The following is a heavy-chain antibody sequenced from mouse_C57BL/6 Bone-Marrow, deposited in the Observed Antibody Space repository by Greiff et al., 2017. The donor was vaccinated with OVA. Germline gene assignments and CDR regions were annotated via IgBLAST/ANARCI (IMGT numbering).Heavy chain of an antibody. CDR1: GYSITSGYD. D-gene: IGHD2-10*02. Sequence: EVKVVESGPGMVKPSQSLSLTCTVTGYSITSGYDWHWIRHFPGNKLEWMGYISYSGSTNYNPSLKSRISITHDTSKNHFFLKLNSVTTEDTATYYCAREEGYGNYAWFAYWGQGTLVTVSA. V-gene: IGHV3-1*01. J-gene: IGHJ3*01. CDR2: ISYSGST. CDR3: AREEGYGNYAWFAY.